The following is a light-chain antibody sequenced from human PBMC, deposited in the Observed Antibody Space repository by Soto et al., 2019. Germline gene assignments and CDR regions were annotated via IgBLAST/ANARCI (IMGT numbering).Light chain of an antibody. CDR2: KAT. V-gene: IGKV1-5*03. J-gene: IGKJ5*01. CDR3: QQYNDYQCT. Sequence: DTQMDQSPYTLTSYVRDRVTNTCRASQSITTWLAWYQQKPGKAPKLLIAKATNLQSGVPSRFSGSGSGTEFTLTISSLQPEDFAIYYCQQYNDYQCTFGQGTRLEIK. CDR1: QSITTW.